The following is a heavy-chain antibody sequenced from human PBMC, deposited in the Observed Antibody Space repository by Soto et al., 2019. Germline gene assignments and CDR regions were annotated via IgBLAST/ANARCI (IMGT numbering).Heavy chain of an antibody. J-gene: IGHJ3*02. CDR2: IYYSGST. CDR3: ARVTGLGDYGGNSDAFDI. D-gene: IGHD4-17*01. Sequence: SETLSLTCTVSGGSISSYYWSWIRQPPGKGLEWIGYIYYSGSTNYNPSLKSRVTISVDTSKNQFSLKLSSVTAADTAVYYCARVTGLGDYGGNSDAFDIWGQGTMLTVS. V-gene: IGHV4-59*01. CDR1: GGSISSYY.